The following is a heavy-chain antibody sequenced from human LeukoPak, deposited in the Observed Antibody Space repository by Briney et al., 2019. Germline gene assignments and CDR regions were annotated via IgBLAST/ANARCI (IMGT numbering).Heavy chain of an antibody. CDR2: ISSSSSYI. J-gene: IGHJ3*02. Sequence: GGSLRLSCAASGFTFSSYSMNWVRQAPGKGLEWVSSISSSSSYIYYADSVKGRFTISRENAKNSLYLQMNSLRAEDTAVYYCASELGYCSSTSCPWRAFDIWGQGTMVTVSS. CDR1: GFTFSSYS. CDR3: ASELGYCSSTSCPWRAFDI. D-gene: IGHD2-2*01. V-gene: IGHV3-21*01.